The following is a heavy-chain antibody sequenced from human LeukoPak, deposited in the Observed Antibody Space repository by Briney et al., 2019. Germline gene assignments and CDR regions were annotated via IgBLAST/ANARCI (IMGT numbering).Heavy chain of an antibody. J-gene: IGHJ4*02. CDR3: ARDLLFGELGY. D-gene: IGHD3-16*01. CDR1: GGSVSSGCYY. V-gene: IGHV4-61*01. CDR2: IYYSGST. Sequence: SETLSLTCTVSGGSVSSGCYYWSWIRQPPGKGLEWIGYIYYSGSTNYNPSLKSRVTISVDTSKNQFSLKLSSVTAADTAVYYCARDLLFGELGYWGQGTLVTVSS.